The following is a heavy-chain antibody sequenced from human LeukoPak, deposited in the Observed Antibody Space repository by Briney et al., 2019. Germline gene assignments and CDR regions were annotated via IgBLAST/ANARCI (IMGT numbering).Heavy chain of an antibody. CDR1: GYTFTSYY. CDR3: ARDNSVGDNAWWFDP. D-gene: IGHD1-26*01. Sequence: ASVKVSCKASGYTFTSYYMHWVRQAPGQGLEWMGTINPSGGSTGYAQKFQGRVTMTRDMSTSTDYMELSSLRSEDTAIYYCARDNSVGDNAWWFDPWGQGTLVTVSS. J-gene: IGHJ5*02. CDR2: INPSGGST. V-gene: IGHV1-46*01.